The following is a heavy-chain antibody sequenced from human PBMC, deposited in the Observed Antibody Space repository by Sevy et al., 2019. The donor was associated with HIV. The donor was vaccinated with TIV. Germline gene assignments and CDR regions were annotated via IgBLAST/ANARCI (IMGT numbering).Heavy chain of an antibody. V-gene: IGHV3-30*03. Sequence: GGSLRLSCKASGFTFSSHGIHWVRQAPGKGLEWVALISYDGSNKYYGDSVKGRFTISRDNSKNTVYLQMNSLRTEDTAVYHCVRDQRLEGSLLIAAAGGLDYWGQGALVTVSS. J-gene: IGHJ4*02. D-gene: IGHD6-13*01. CDR1: GFTFSSHG. CDR3: VRDQRLEGSLLIAAAGGLDY. CDR2: ISYDGSNK.